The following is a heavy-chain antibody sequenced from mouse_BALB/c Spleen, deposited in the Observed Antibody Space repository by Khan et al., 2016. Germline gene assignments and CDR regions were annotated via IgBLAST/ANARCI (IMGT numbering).Heavy chain of an antibody. CDR2: IDPANGNT. D-gene: IGHD2-4*01. CDR3: ARSSYCDYGRFAY. CDR1: GFNIKDTY. J-gene: IGHJ3*01. V-gene: IGHV14-3*02. Sequence: VQLKQSGAELVKPGASVKLSCTASGFNIKDTYMHWVKQRPEQGLEWIGRIDPANGNTKYDPKFQGKVTITADTTSNTAYLQLSSLTSEDTAVYYCARSSYCDYGRFAYWGQGTVVTVSA.